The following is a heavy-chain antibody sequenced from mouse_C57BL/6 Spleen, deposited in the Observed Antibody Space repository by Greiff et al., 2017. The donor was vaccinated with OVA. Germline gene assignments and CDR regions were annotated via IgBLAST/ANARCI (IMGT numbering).Heavy chain of an antibody. Sequence: VQLQQPGAELVKPGASVKLSCKASGYTFTSYRMHWVKQRPGQGLEWIGMIHPNSGSTNYNEKFKSKATLTVDKSSSTAYMQLSSLTSEDSAVYYCARCGDYEGDWFAYWGQGTLVTVSA. V-gene: IGHV1-64*01. CDR3: ARCGDYEGDWFAY. CDR1: GYTFTSYR. CDR2: IHPNSGST. D-gene: IGHD2-4*01. J-gene: IGHJ3*01.